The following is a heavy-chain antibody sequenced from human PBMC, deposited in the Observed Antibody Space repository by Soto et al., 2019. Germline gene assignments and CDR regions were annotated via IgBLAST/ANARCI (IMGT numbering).Heavy chain of an antibody. CDR2: ISAYNGNT. CDR1: GYTFTSYG. V-gene: IGHV1-18*01. Sequence: ASVKVYCKASGYTFTSYGISWVRQAPGQVLEWMGWISAYNGNTNYAQKLQGRVTMTTDTSTSTAYMELRSLRSDDTAVYYCASGFLTYYYDSSGYYSYYYGMDVWGQGTTVTVSS. CDR3: ASGFLTYYYDSSGYYSYYYGMDV. D-gene: IGHD3-22*01. J-gene: IGHJ6*02.